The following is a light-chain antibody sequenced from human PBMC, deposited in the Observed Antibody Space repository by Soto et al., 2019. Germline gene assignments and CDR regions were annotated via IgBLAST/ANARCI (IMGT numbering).Light chain of an antibody. J-gene: IGKJ1*01. V-gene: IGKV1-33*01. Sequence: DIRMIQSPSSLSASVGDRVTMTCQASPEISNYLNWYQQKPGKAPKLLIYAASNLERGVPSRFSGRGSGTDFTFTISSLQPEDFATDYCQQYDHLPRTFGRGTKVEIK. CDR2: AAS. CDR1: PEISNY. CDR3: QQYDHLPRT.